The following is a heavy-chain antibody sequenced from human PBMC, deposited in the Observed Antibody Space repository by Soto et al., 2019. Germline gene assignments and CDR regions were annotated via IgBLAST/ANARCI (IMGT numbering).Heavy chain of an antibody. CDR2: ISSSSSYI. D-gene: IGHD2-2*01. Sequence: GGSLRLSCAASGFTFSSYSMNWVRQAPGKGLEWVSSISSSSSYIYYADSVKGRFTISRDNAKNSLYLQMNSLRAEDTAVYYCARVVMGYCSSTSCYAGDYYYYYYMDVWGKGTTVTVSS. V-gene: IGHV3-21*01. CDR3: ARVVMGYCSSTSCYAGDYYYYYYMDV. J-gene: IGHJ6*03. CDR1: GFTFSSYS.